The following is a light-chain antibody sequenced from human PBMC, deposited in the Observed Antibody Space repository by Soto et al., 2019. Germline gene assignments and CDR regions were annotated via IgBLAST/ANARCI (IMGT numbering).Light chain of an antibody. V-gene: IGLV1-40*01. CDR3: QSYDNSLSGLV. Sequence: QSVLTQHPSVSGAPGQRVTISCTGSSSNIGAGYDVHWYQHLPGTAPKLLIYGNHHRPSGVPDRCSGSKSGTSASLAITGLQSEDEADYYWQSYDNSLSGLVFGGGTKLTVL. J-gene: IGLJ2*01. CDR1: SSNIGAGYD. CDR2: GNH.